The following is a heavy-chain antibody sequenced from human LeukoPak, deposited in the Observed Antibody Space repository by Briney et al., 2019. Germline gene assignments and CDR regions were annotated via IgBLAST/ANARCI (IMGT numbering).Heavy chain of an antibody. V-gene: IGHV3-21*01. J-gene: IGHJ6*02. CDR1: GFTFSSYS. Sequence: GGSLRLSCAASGFTFSSYSMNWVRQAPGKGLEWVSSISSSSSYIYYADSVKGRFTISRDNAKNSLYLQMNSLSAEDTAVYYCARATVNNWNDADYYYGMDVWGQGTTVTVSS. CDR3: ARATVNNWNDADYYYGMDV. D-gene: IGHD1-20*01. CDR2: ISSSSSYI.